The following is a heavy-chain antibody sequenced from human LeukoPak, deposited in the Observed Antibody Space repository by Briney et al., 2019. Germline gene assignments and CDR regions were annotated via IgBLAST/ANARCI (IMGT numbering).Heavy chain of an antibody. V-gene: IGHV1-2*02. CDR3: ARDQSLPGYSYGYGTDFDY. Sequence: ASVKVSCKASGYTFTGYYMHWVRQAPGQGLEWMGWINPNSGGTNYAQKFQGRVTMTRDTSISTAYMELSRLRSDDTAVYYCARDQSLPGYSYGYGTDFDYWGQGTLVTVSS. D-gene: IGHD5-18*01. J-gene: IGHJ4*02. CDR2: INPNSGGT. CDR1: GYTFTGYY.